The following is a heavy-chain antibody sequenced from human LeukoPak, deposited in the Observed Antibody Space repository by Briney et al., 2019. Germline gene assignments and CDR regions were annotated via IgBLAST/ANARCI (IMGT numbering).Heavy chain of an antibody. CDR3: ARDRILGYYYGLDV. Sequence: GGSLRLSCAASGFTFSDYYMSWIRQAPGKGLEWVSYISSSSDYTNHADSVKGRFTISRDNAKNSLYLQMNSLRDDDTAVYYCARDRILGYYYGLDVWGQGTTVTVSS. CDR1: GFTFSDYY. D-gene: IGHD3-3*01. V-gene: IGHV3-11*06. J-gene: IGHJ6*02. CDR2: ISSSSDYT.